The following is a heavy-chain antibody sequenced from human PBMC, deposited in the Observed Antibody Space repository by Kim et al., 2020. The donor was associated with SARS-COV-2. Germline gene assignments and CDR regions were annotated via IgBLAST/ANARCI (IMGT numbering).Heavy chain of an antibody. J-gene: IGHJ4*02. CDR1: GGSISSSSYY. Sequence: SETLSLTCTVSGGSISSSSYYWGWIRQPPGKGLEWIGSIYYSGSTYYNPSLKSRVTISVDTSKNQFSLKLSSVTAADTAVYYCARLYYGSGSYFELFRGGGQKDSYYFDYWGQGTLVTVSS. CDR2: IYYSGST. D-gene: IGHD3-10*01. V-gene: IGHV4-39*01. CDR3: ARLYYGSGSYFELFRGGGQKDSYYFDY.